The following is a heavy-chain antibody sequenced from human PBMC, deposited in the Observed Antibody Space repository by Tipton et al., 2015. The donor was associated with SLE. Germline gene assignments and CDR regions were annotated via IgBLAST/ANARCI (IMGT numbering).Heavy chain of an antibody. Sequence: TLSLTCAVYGGSYSGYYWSWIRQPPGKGLEWIGEINHSGSTNYNPSLKSRVTISVDTSKNQFSLKLSSVTAADTAVYYCTRDSSISTGGDYFDYWGQGTLVTVSS. V-gene: IGHV4-34*01. D-gene: IGHD6-13*01. CDR2: INHSGST. J-gene: IGHJ4*02. CDR3: TRDSSISTGGDYFDY. CDR1: GGSYSGYY.